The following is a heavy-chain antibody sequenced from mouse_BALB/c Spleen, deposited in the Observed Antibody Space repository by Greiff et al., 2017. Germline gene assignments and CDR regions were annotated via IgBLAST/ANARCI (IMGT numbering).Heavy chain of an antibody. V-gene: IGHV5-4*02. CDR3: ARDRYGSSYGFAY. D-gene: IGHD1-1*01. CDR2: ISDGGSYT. CDR1: GFTFSDYY. Sequence: EVKLVESGGGLVKPGGSLKLSCAASGFTFSDYYMYWVRQTPEKRLEWVATISDGGSYTYYPDSVKVRFTISRDNAKNNLYLQMSSLKYEDTAMYYCARDRYGSSYGFAYWGQGTLVTGSA. J-gene: IGHJ3*01.